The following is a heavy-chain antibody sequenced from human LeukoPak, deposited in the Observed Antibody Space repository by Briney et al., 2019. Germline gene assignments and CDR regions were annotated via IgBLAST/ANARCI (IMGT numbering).Heavy chain of an antibody. V-gene: IGHV4-4*07. J-gene: IGHJ4*02. D-gene: IGHD3-16*01. CDR3: ARDLTARGSFDY. CDR2: NYPTGDT. CDR1: GVSVTNYY. Sequence: PSETLSLTCSVSGVSVTNYYWSWVRQPAGKRLEWIGRNYPTGDTIYNPSLKSRVTMSVDMSKNHLSLKLTSVTAADAAVYYCARDLTARGSFDYWGQGILASVSS.